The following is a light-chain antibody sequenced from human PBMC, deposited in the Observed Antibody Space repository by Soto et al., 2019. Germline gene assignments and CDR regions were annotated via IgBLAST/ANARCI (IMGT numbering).Light chain of an antibody. Sequence: EIVMTHSPATLSVSPGERATLSCRARQSVSSNLAWYQQNPGQAPRLLIYGASTRATGIPARFSGSGSGTELTLTISRLQSEDFAVYYCQQYNNWPRWTFGQGTKVEIK. V-gene: IGKV3-15*01. CDR2: GAS. CDR3: QQYNNWPRWT. CDR1: QSVSSN. J-gene: IGKJ1*01.